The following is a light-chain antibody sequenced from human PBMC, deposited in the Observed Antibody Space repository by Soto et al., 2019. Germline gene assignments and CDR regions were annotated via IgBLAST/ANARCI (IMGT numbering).Light chain of an antibody. V-gene: IGKV3-15*01. CDR1: QSVSSH. CDR2: GAS. J-gene: IGKJ4*01. CDR3: QQFNKWALT. Sequence: IVMTQSPGTLSVSPGERAALSCRASQSVSSHLAWYQQKPGQAPRLLIYGASTRSTGIPARFSGSGSGTEFTLSISSLQSEDFALYYCQQFNKWALTFGGGTRVEIK.